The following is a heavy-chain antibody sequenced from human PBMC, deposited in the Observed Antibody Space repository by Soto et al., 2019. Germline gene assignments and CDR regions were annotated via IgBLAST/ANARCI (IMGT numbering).Heavy chain of an antibody. CDR2: ISGSGGST. J-gene: IGHJ2*01. D-gene: IGHD3-3*01. CDR1: GFTFSSYA. CDR3: AKDLAGGSSYDFKRYFDL. Sequence: GGSLRLSCAASGFTFSSYAMSWVRQAPGKGLEWVSAISGSGGSTYYADSVKGRFTISRDNSKNTLYLQMNSLRAEDTAVYYCAKDLAGGSSYDFKRYFDLWGRGTLVTVSS. V-gene: IGHV3-23*01.